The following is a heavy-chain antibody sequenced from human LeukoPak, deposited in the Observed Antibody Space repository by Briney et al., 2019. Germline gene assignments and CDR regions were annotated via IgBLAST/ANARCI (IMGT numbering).Heavy chain of an antibody. D-gene: IGHD6-19*01. V-gene: IGHV3-7*01. CDR2: IKQDGSEK. Sequence: PGGSLRLSCAASGFTFSSYWMSWVRQAPGKGLGWVANIKQDGSEKYYVDSVKGRFTISRDNAKNSLYLQMNSLRAEDTAVYYCARDLLIAVATDDYWGQGTLVTVSS. J-gene: IGHJ4*02. CDR3: ARDLLIAVATDDY. CDR1: GFTFSSYW.